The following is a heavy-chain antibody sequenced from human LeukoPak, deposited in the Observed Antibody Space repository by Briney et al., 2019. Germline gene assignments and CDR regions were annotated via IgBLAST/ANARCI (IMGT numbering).Heavy chain of an antibody. D-gene: IGHD2-15*01. CDR1: GVSVIDGRYY. CDR3: ATPYCSGSSFLDVFNM. CDR2: KYYSGSA. J-gene: IGHJ3*02. V-gene: IGHV4-31*03. Sequence: SQTLSLTCNVSGVSVIDGRYYSTWIRQHPGKGLEWIGYKYYSGSAKYNPSLKSRLTISIDTSKNQFSLQLSSVTAADTATYYCATPYCSGSSFLDVFNMWGQGTRVTVSS.